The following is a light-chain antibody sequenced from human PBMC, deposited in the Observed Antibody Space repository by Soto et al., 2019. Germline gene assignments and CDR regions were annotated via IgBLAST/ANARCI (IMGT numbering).Light chain of an antibody. Sequence: QSVLTQPASVSGSPGQSITISCTVTISDVGGYNYVSWYQQHPGKAPKFMIYEVSNRPSGVSSRFSGSKSGNTASLTISGLQAEDEANYYCSSYTGSNIVFGGGTKVTVL. CDR2: EVS. V-gene: IGLV2-14*01. CDR3: SSYTGSNIV. J-gene: IGLJ3*02. CDR1: ISDVGGYNY.